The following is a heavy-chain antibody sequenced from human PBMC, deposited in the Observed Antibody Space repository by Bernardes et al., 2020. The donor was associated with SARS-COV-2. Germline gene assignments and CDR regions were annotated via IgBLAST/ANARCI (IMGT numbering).Heavy chain of an antibody. V-gene: IGHV3-48*01. CDR3: ARDVFLEWLFSSLYYYYYGMDV. J-gene: IGHJ6*02. D-gene: IGHD3-3*01. CDR1: GFTFSSYS. CDR2: ISSSSSTI. Sequence: GGSLRLSCAASGFTFSSYSMNWVRQAPGKGLEWVSYISSSSSTIYYADSVKGRFTISRDNAKNSLYLQMNSLRAEDTAVYYCARDVFLEWLFSSLYYYYYGMDVWGQGTTVTVSS.